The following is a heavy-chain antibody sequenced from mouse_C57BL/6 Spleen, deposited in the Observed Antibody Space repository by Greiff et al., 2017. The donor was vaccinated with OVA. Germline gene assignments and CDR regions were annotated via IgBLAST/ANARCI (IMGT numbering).Heavy chain of an antibody. D-gene: IGHD2-4*01. CDR1: GFNIKDDY. CDR3: ARYYEDWYFDV. V-gene: IGHV14-4*01. Sequence: EVQLQQSGAELVRPGASVKLSCTASGFNIKDDYMHWVKQRPEQGLEWIGWIDPENGDTEYASKFQGKATITADKSSSTAYMQLSSLTSEDSAVYFCARYYEDWYFDVWGTGTTVTVSS. CDR2: IDPENGDT. J-gene: IGHJ1*03.